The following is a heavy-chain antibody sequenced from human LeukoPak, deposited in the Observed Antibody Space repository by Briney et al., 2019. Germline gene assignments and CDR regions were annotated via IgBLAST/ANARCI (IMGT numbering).Heavy chain of an antibody. J-gene: IGHJ4*02. CDR2: IIPILGIA. V-gene: IGHV1-69*04. CDR3: ARLGAVTNIRSYYFDY. D-gene: IGHD1-26*01. CDR1: GGTFSSYA. Sequence: ASVKVSCKASGGTFSSYAISWVRQAPGQGLEWMGRIIPILGIANYAQKFQGRVTITADKSTSTAYMELSSLRSEDTAVYYCARLGAVTNIRSYYFDYWGQGALVTVSS.